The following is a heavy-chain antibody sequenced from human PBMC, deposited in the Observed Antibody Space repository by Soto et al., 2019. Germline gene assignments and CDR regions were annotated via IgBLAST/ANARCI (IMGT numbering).Heavy chain of an antibody. CDR2: IHYRGST. J-gene: IGHJ4*02. Sequence: QLQLQESGPGLVKPSETLSLICTVSGDSISSSSYYWGWIRQPPGKGLEWIGSIHYRGSTYYNPSLKSRVAMSLHPSTNQFSLQLTSVTGADSAVYYCARLWAGTGPPDFWGQGTLVIVSS. CDR1: GDSISSSSYY. D-gene: IGHD3-10*01. V-gene: IGHV4-39*01. CDR3: ARLWAGTGPPDF.